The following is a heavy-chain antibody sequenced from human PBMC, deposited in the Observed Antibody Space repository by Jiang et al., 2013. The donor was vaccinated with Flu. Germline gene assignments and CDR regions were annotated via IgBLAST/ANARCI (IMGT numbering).Heavy chain of an antibody. CDR3: ARGPDIVVVPAAIALGARSFDY. CDR1: GGSFSGYY. Sequence: ELLKPSETLSLTCAVYGGSFSGYYWSWIRQPPGKGLEWIGEINHSGSTNYNPSLKSRVTISVDTSKNQFSLKLSSVTAADTAVYYCARGPDIVVVPAAIALGARSFDYWGQGTLVTVSS. CDR2: INHSGST. V-gene: IGHV4-34*01. D-gene: IGHD2-2*02. J-gene: IGHJ4*02.